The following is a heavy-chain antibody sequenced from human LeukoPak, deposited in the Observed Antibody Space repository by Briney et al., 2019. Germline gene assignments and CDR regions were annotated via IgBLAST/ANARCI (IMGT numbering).Heavy chain of an antibody. V-gene: IGHV1-69*13. CDR3: ARYCSGSSCYPNDDAFDI. Sequence: ASVKVSCKASGGTFSSYAISWVRQAPGQGLEWMGGIIPIFGTANYAQKFQGRVTITADESTSTAYMELSSLRSEDTAVYYCARYCSGSSCYPNDDAFDIWGKGTMVTVSS. D-gene: IGHD2-15*01. CDR1: GGTFSSYA. CDR2: IIPIFGTA. J-gene: IGHJ3*02.